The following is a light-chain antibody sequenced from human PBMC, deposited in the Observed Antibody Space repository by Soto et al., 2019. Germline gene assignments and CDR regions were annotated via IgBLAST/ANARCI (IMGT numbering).Light chain of an antibody. Sequence: IWMTQSPSLLSASTGDRVTISCRASQSMSSYLHWYQQTPGKAPKLLISAASNLQSGVPSRFSGSESGTEFTLTITSLQPEDFETYFCQQSYSIPWTFGQGTKVDIK. CDR3: QQSYSIPWT. J-gene: IGKJ1*01. CDR2: AAS. V-gene: IGKV1-39*01. CDR1: QSMSSY.